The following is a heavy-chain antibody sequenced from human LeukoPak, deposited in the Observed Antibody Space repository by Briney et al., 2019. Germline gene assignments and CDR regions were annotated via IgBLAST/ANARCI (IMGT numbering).Heavy chain of an antibody. D-gene: IGHD5-24*01. Sequence: ASVKVSCKASGYTFTGYYMHWVRQAPGQGPEWMGRINPNSGGTNYAQKFQGRVTVTRDTSISTAYMELSRLRSDDTAVYYCAREKEMATIIHGDWFDPWGQGTLVTVSS. CDR3: AREKEMATIIHGDWFDP. V-gene: IGHV1-2*06. CDR1: GYTFTGYY. CDR2: INPNSGGT. J-gene: IGHJ5*02.